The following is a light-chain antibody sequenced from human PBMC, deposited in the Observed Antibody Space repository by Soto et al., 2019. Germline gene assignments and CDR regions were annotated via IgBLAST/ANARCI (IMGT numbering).Light chain of an antibody. Sequence: EIVLTQSPGTLSLSPGEGGTLSCRASQSVDSSYLAWYQQKPGQAPRLLMYGTSTRATGIPDRFSGSGSGTDFTLTISRLEPEDFGVYYCQQYGNSPWTFGQGTKVEIK. V-gene: IGKV3-20*01. CDR3: QQYGNSPWT. CDR1: QSVDSSY. J-gene: IGKJ1*01. CDR2: GTS.